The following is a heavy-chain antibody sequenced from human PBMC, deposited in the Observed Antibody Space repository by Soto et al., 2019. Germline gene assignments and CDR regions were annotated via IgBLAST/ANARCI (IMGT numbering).Heavy chain of an antibody. CDR2: MNPGSGDT. CDR3: ARMATFGSLNWFDP. Sequence: SVLVVCKASGCSITNYVVSWARQANGQGLEWMGWMNPGSGDTVYSQKFPGRVTMTRDISTATAYMELSSLRSDDTATYYCARMATFGSLNWFDPWGQGTLLTVSS. D-gene: IGHD3-16*01. CDR1: GCSITNYV. J-gene: IGHJ5*02. V-gene: IGHV1-8*01.